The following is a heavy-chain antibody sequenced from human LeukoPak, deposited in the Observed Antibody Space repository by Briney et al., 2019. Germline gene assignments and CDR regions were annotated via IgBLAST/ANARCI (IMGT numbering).Heavy chain of an antibody. V-gene: IGHV3-7*01. J-gene: IGHJ1*01. CDR3: ARGLEIDYGDYGYFQH. Sequence: PGGSLRLSCAASGFIFNSYRMTWVRQAPGKGLEWVAKIKQGGSEKYYVDSVKGRFTISRDNAKSSLYLQMNSLIADDTAVYYCARGLEIDYGDYGYFQHWGQGTLVTVSS. CDR2: IKQGGSEK. CDR1: GFIFNSYR. D-gene: IGHD4-17*01.